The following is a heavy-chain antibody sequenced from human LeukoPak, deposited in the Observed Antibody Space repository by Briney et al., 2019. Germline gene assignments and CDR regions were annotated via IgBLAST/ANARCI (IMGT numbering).Heavy chain of an antibody. D-gene: IGHD3-10*01. CDR3: ARGASYYASGAFYP. Sequence: GASVKVSCKASGYTFKDHYIHWVRQAPGQRPEWMGWINPISESTDNAQKFEARVTLTKASTISTTYMELRNLRSDDTAVYYCARGASYYASGAFYPWGQGTLVTVSS. CDR1: GYTFKDHY. J-gene: IGHJ5*02. V-gene: IGHV1-2*02. CDR2: INPISEST.